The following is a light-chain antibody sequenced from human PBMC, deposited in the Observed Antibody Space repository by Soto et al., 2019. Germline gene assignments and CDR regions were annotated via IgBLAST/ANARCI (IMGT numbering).Light chain of an antibody. CDR2: DNN. CDR3: GTWDSSLSAVV. Sequence: QSVLTQPPSVSAAPGPKVTISCSGSSSNIGNNYVSWYQQLPGTAPKLLIYDNNKRPSGIPDRFSGSQSGTSATLGITGLQTGDEADYYCGTWDSSLSAVVFGGGTKLTVL. J-gene: IGLJ2*01. CDR1: SSNIGNNY. V-gene: IGLV1-51*01.